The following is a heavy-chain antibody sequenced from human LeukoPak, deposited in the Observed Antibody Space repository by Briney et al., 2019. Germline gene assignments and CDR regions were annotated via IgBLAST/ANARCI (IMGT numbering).Heavy chain of an antibody. V-gene: IGHV3-23*01. CDR1: EFTFGSYA. J-gene: IGHJ4*02. Sequence: GGSLGLSFAASEFTFGSYAMSWVRQPPGKGLEWVSAISGSGGSTYYADSVKGRFTISRDNSKNTLYLQMNSLRAEDTAVYYCAKVDREDYFDYWGQGTLVTVSS. CDR3: AKVDREDYFDY. CDR2: ISGSGGST.